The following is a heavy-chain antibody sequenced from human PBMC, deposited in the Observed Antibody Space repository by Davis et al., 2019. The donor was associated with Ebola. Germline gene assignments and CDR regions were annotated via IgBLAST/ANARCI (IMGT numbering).Heavy chain of an antibody. V-gene: IGHV5-51*01. CDR2: ICTGDSDS. Sequence: GESLKIPCKDPGNSLRRRWLGRVRQMPGKGLGWIGIICTGDSDSRYRPSFPLQVTISADKSVKTAFLQWSSLKASDTAMYYCATLRRTITGMDDGFDIWGQGTMVTVSS. CDR1: GNSLRRRW. J-gene: IGHJ3*02. CDR3: ATLRRTITGMDDGFDI. D-gene: IGHD1-20*01.